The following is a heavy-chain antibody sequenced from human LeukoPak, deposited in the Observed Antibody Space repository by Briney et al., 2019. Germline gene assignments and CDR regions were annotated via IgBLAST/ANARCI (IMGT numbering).Heavy chain of an antibody. V-gene: IGHV1-46*01. CDR2: INPSGGST. D-gene: IGHD6-19*01. CDR3: ASARVAGNWFDP. J-gene: IGHJ5*02. Sequence: ASVKVSCKPSGYIFINYYMHWVRQAPGQGLEWMGIINPSGGSTSYAQKFQGRVTMTRDMSTSTVYMELSSLRSEDTAVYYCASARVAGNWFDPWGQGTLVTVSS. CDR1: GYIFINYY.